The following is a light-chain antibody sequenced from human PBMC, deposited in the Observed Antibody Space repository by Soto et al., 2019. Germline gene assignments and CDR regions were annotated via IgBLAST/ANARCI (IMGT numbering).Light chain of an antibody. CDR1: SSDVGSYNY. J-gene: IGLJ1*01. CDR3: ISYTTISTYV. CDR2: DVS. V-gene: IGLV2-14*03. Sequence: QSALTQPASVSGSPGQSIAISCTGTSSDVGSYNYVSWFQHHPGKAPKVMIYDVSSRPSGVSNRFSGSKSGNTAPLTISGLQAEDEADYYCISYTTISTYVFGTGTKVTVL.